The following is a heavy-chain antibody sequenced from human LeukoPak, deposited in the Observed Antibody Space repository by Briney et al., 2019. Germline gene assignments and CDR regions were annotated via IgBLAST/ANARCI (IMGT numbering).Heavy chain of an antibody. D-gene: IGHD3-9*01. CDR3: ARGNILSGYCFDF. V-gene: IGHV4-4*07. CDR2: IYTSGST. CDR1: GGSISSYY. J-gene: IGHJ4*02. Sequence: SETLSLTCTVSGGSISSYYWSCIRQPAGKGLEWIGRIYTSGSTNYNPSLKSRVTMSVDTSKNQLSLKLSSVTAADTAVYYCARGNILSGYCFDFWGQGALVTVSS.